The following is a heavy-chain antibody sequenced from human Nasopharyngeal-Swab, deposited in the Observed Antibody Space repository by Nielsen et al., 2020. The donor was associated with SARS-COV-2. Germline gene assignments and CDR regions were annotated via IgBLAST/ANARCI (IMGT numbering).Heavy chain of an antibody. V-gene: IGHV1-18*01. D-gene: IGHD4/OR15-4a*01. CDR3: ARAMTMVVTIPAY. Sequence: WVRQAPGQGLEWMGWISAYNGNTNYAQKLQGRVTMTTDTSTSTAYMELRSLRSDDAAVYYCARAMTMVVTIPAYWGQGTLVSLL. J-gene: IGHJ4*02. CDR2: ISAYNGNT.